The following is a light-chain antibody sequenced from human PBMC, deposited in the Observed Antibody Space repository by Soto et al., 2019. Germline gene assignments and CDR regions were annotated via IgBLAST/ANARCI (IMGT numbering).Light chain of an antibody. Sequence: DIVMTQSPDSLAVSLGERATINCKSSQTVLYSSNNKNYLAWYQQKPGQPPKLLIYWASIRQSGVPDRFSGGGSGTDFTLTISSLLAEDVAVYYCQQYYSTPPTFGGGTKVELK. V-gene: IGKV4-1*01. CDR1: QTVLYSSNNKNY. J-gene: IGKJ4*01. CDR3: QQYYSTPPT. CDR2: WAS.